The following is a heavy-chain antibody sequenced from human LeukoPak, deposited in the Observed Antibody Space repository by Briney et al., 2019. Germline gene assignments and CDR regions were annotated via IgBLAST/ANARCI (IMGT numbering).Heavy chain of an antibody. CDR3: ARGSRGRNYYGSGPLRGWFDP. V-gene: IGHV4-39*01. Sequence: SETLSLTCTVSGGSISSSSYYWSWIRQPPGKGPEWIGRIYYSGSTYYSPSLKSRITISVDTSKNQFSLKLSSVTAADTAVYYCARGSRGRNYYGSGPLRGWFDPWGQGTLVTVSS. D-gene: IGHD3-10*01. CDR2: IYYSGST. CDR1: GGSISSSSYY. J-gene: IGHJ5*02.